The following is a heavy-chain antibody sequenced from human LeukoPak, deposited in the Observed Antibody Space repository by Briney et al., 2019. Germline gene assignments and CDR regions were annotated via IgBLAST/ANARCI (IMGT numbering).Heavy chain of an antibody. J-gene: IGHJ4*02. D-gene: IGHD3-22*01. CDR3: ATLGEYYDSSGYYYN. V-gene: IGHV4-34*01. Sequence: SETLSLTCAVYGGSFSGYYWSWIRRPPGKGLEWIGEINHSGSTYYNASLKSRVTISVDMSKNQFSLRLTSVTAADTAVYYCATLGEYYDSSGYYYNWGQGTLVTVSS. CDR1: GGSFSGYY. CDR2: INHSGST.